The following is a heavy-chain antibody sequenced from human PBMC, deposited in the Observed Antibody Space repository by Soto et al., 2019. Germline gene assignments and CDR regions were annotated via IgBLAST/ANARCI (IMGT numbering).Heavy chain of an antibody. CDR1: GGSVSSGSYY. J-gene: IGHJ4*02. D-gene: IGHD6-13*01. CDR2: IYYSGST. Sequence: QVQLQESGPGLVKPSETLSLTCTVSGGSVSSGSYYWSWIRQPPGKGLEWIGYIYYSGSTNYNPSLKSRVTISVDTSKNQFSLKLSSVTAADTAVYYWARVIAAAGSFDYWGQGTLVTVSS. CDR3: ARVIAAAGSFDY. V-gene: IGHV4-61*01.